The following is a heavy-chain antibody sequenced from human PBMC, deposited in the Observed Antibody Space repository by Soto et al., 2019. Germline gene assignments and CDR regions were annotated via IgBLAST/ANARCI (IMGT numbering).Heavy chain of an antibody. D-gene: IGHD3-9*01. Sequence: SETLSLTCNVSGCSINCHYWSWIRPPPGKGLEWIGYIYYRGSTNYNRSLKSRVTISVDTSKNHFSLKLSSVTAAETAVYYCARDLRYYDILTGYYVGYYGMDVWGQGTTVT. CDR1: GCSINCHY. J-gene: IGHJ6*02. CDR2: IYYRGST. V-gene: IGHV4-59*11. CDR3: ARDLRYYDILTGYYVGYYGMDV.